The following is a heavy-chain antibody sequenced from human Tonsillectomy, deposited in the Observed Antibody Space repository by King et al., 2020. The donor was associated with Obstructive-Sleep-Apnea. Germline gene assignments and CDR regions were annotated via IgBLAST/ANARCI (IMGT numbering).Heavy chain of an antibody. D-gene: IGHD3-3*01. CDR1: GFTFSHYA. CDR2: ISSSSSFI. J-gene: IGHJ4*02. Sequence: QLVQSGGGLVKPGGSLRLSCAASGFTFSHYAMNWVRQVPGKGLEWVSSISSSSSFIYYADSVEGRFTISRDNAKNSVCLQMNSLRAEDTAVYYCARPPNDDLWSGSLFYFHSWGQGTLVTVSS. V-gene: IGHV3-21*01. CDR3: ARPPNDDLWSGSLFYFHS.